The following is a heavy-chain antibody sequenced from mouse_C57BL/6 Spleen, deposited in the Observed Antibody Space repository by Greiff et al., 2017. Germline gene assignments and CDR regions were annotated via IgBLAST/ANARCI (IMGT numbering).Heavy chain of an antibody. CDR1: GYTFTDYN. D-gene: IGHD2-3*01. CDR2: INPNNGGT. J-gene: IGHJ1*03. CDR3: ARRWRLLPYWYFDV. Sequence: EVQLQQSGPELVKPGASVKIPCKASGYTFTDYNMDWVKQSHGKSLEWIGDINPNNGGTIYNQKFKGKATLTVDKSSSTAYMELRSLTSEDTAVYYCARRWRLLPYWYFDVWGTGTTVTVSS. V-gene: IGHV1-18*01.